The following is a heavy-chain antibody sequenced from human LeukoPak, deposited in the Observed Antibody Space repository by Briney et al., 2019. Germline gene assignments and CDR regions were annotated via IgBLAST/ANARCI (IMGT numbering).Heavy chain of an antibody. CDR2: ISGSGGST. D-gene: IGHD3-22*01. Sequence: PGGSLRLSCAASGFTFSSYAMSWVRQAPGKGLEWVSAISGSGGSTYYADSVKGRFTISRDNSKNTLYLQMNSLRAEDTAVYYCAKDHETYYYDSSGYYYWGQATLVTVSS. CDR3: AKDHETYYYDSSGYYY. J-gene: IGHJ4*02. CDR1: GFTFSSYA. V-gene: IGHV3-23*01.